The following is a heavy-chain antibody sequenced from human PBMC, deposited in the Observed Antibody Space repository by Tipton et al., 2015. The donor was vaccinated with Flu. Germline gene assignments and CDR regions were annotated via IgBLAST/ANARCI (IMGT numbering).Heavy chain of an antibody. J-gene: IGHJ4*02. CDR2: IYTSGST. V-gene: IGHV4-4*07. Sequence: LRLSCTVSGGSISSYYWSWIRQPAGKGLEWIGRIYTSGSTNYNPSLKSRVTMSVDTSKNQFSLKLSSVTAADTAVYYCAREGNQGYSSGWYDFDYWGQGTLVTVSS. D-gene: IGHD6-19*01. CDR3: AREGNQGYSSGWYDFDY. CDR1: GGSISSYY.